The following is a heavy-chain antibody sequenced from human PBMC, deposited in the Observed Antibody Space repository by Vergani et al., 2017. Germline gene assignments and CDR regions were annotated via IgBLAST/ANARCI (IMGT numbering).Heavy chain of an antibody. CDR3: ATKSCGTPGCQIGYFRE. V-gene: IGHV3-30*03. CDR2: ISYDGTQK. Sequence: QVPLVESGGGVVQPGRSLGLSCVVSGFTSSYYGMHWVRQAPGKGLEWVAVISYDGTQKYYADSVKGRFTISRDKSKSTLYLQMNSLRTEDTAVYYCATKSCGTPGCQIGYFREWGQGTLVTVSS. J-gene: IGHJ1*01. D-gene: IGHD1-1*01. CDR1: GFTSSYYG.